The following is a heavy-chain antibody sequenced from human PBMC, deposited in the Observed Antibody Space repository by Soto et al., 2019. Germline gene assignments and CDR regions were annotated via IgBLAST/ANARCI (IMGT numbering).Heavy chain of an antibody. D-gene: IGHD3-3*01. CDR2: ISYDGSNK. J-gene: IGHJ4*02. CDR1: GFTFSSYG. Sequence: PGGSLRLSCAASGFTFSSYGMHWVRQAPGKGLEWVAVISYDGSNKYYADSVKGRFTISRDNSKNTLYLQMNSLRAEDTAVYYCAKPGSYDFWSGAVPDYWGQGTLVTVSS. CDR3: AKPGSYDFWSGAVPDY. V-gene: IGHV3-30*18.